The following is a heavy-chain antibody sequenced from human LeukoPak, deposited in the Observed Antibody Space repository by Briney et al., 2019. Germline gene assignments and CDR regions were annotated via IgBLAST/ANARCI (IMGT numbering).Heavy chain of an antibody. V-gene: IGHV3-23*01. CDR3: AKLSASSSWYSYMDV. Sequence: PGGSLRLSCAASGFTFTSYGMHWVRQAPGKGLEWVSAISGSGGSTYYADSVKGRFTISRDNSKNTLYLQMNSLRAEDTAVYYCAKLSASSSWYSYMDVWGKGTTVTVSS. CDR2: ISGSGGST. CDR1: GFTFTSYG. J-gene: IGHJ6*03. D-gene: IGHD6-13*01.